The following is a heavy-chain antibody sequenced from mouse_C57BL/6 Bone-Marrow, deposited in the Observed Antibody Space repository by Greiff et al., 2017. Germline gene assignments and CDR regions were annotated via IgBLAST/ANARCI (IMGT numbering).Heavy chain of an antibody. Sequence: QVQLQQPGAELVMPGASVKLSCKASGYTFTSYWMHWVKQRPGQGLEWIGEIDPSDSYTNYNQKFKGKSTLTVDKSSSTAYMQLSSLTSGDSAVYYCARREVTTVVARGYYAMDYWGQGTSVTVSS. CDR1: GYTFTSYW. CDR3: ARREVTTVVARGYYAMDY. J-gene: IGHJ4*01. D-gene: IGHD1-1*01. CDR2: IDPSDSYT. V-gene: IGHV1-69*01.